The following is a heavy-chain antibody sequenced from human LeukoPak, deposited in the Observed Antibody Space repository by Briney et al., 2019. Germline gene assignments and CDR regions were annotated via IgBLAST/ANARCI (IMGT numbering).Heavy chain of an antibody. CDR2: IYYSGTT. V-gene: IGHV4-59*01. J-gene: IGHJ4*02. D-gene: IGHD6-19*01. CDR1: GGSLGSYL. Sequence: SETLSLTCTVSGGSLGSYLWNWLRQPPAKGLEWMGYIYYSGTTNNNPSLKSRVTLSVNTSKNQFSLKLNSVTAADTAVYYGATTRIPVAGVGQEVFDYWGQGTLVTVSS. CDR3: ATTRIPVAGVGQEVFDY.